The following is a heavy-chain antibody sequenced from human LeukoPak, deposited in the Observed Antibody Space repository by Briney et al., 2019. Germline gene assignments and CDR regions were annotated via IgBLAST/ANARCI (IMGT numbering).Heavy chain of an antibody. V-gene: IGHV4-38-2*02. CDR3: ARASIYYDSSGYYLY. CDR2: IYHSGST. Sequence: PSETLSLTCTVSGYSISSGYYWGWIRQPPGKGLEWIGSIYHSGSTYYNPSLKSRVTISVDTSKNQFSLKLSSVTAADTAVYYCARASIYYDSSGYYLYWGQGTVVTVSS. J-gene: IGHJ4*02. D-gene: IGHD3-22*01. CDR1: GYSISSGYY.